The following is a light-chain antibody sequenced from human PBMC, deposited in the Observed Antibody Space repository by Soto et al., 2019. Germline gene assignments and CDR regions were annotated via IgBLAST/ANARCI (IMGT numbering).Light chain of an antibody. Sequence: DIQLTQSPSSLSPSVGDRITLSCRASQSISRNLNWYQQMPGKAPSLLIYAARDLQSGVPGRFSGSGSWTEFNLSISSLQPEDLATYYCQQSHSTPYTFVQGTKLEI. CDR3: QQSHSTPYT. V-gene: IGKV1-39*01. CDR1: QSISRN. CDR2: AAR. J-gene: IGKJ2*01.